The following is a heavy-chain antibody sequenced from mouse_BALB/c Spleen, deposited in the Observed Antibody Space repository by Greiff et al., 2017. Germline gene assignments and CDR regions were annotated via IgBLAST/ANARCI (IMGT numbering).Heavy chain of an antibody. V-gene: IGHV5-15*02. CDR1: GFTFSDYG. J-gene: IGHJ4*01. Sequence: EVQLVESGGGLVQPGGSRKLSCAASGFTFSDYGMAWVRQAPGKGPEWVAFISNLAYSIYYADTVTGRFTISRENAKNTLYLEMSSLRSEDTAMYYCASGGYGNPYYAMDYWGQGTSVTVSS. CDR2: ISNLAYSI. D-gene: IGHD2-10*02. CDR3: ASGGYGNPYYAMDY.